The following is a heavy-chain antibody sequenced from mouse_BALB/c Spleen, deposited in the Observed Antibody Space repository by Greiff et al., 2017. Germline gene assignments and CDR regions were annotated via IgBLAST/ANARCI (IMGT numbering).Heavy chain of an antibody. J-gene: IGHJ4*01. V-gene: IGHV2-9*02. CDR2: IWAGGST. D-gene: IGHD2-14*01. Sequence: QVQLKESGPGLVAPSQSLSITCTVSGFSLTSYGVHWVRQPPGKGLEWLGVIWAGGSTNYNSALMSRLSISKDNSKSQVFLKMNSLQTDGTAMYYCARDPYYRYDGYAMDYWGQGTSVTVSS. CDR1: GFSLTSYG. CDR3: ARDPYYRYDGYAMDY.